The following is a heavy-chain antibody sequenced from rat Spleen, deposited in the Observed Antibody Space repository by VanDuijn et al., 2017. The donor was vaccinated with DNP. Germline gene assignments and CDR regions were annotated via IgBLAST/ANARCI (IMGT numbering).Heavy chain of an antibody. V-gene: IGHV2S12*01. CDR1: GFSLTSYG. Sequence: QVQLKESGPGLVQPSQTLSLTCTVSGFSLTSYGVSWVRQPPGKGLEWIAAISGGGITYYNSALKSRLSISRDTSKSQVFLKMNSLQTEDTAIYSCTRDRPNYGGYSDIWFAYWGQGTLVTVSS. CDR3: TRDRPNYGGYSDIWFAY. J-gene: IGHJ3*01. CDR2: ISGGGIT. D-gene: IGHD1-11*01.